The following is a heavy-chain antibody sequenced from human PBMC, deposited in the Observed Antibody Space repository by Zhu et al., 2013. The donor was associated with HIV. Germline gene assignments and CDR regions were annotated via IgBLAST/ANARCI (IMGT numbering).Heavy chain of an antibody. Sequence: QVQLMQSGPEVKRPGSSVRVSCQASGVKVKYHAISWIRQAPGQGLEWMGGIIPIFGTANYAQKFQGRVTITADESTSTAYMELSSLRSDDMAVYYCARAEGTAAANFDYWGQGTLVTVSS. J-gene: IGHJ4*02. CDR2: IIPIFGTA. D-gene: IGHD6-13*01. V-gene: IGHV1-69*01. CDR3: ARAEGTAAANFDY. CDR1: GVKVKYHA.